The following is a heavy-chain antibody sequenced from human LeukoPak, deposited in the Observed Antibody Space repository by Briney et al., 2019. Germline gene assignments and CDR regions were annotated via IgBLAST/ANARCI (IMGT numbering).Heavy chain of an antibody. CDR1: GFTVSNNY. CDR3: ARDFKGYGDYVQDY. Sequence: PGGSLTLSCAASGFTVSNNYMSAVRPAPGRGREWVSVMYSGGSTYYADSVKGRFTISRDNSKNTLYLQMNSLRAEDTAVYYCARDFKGYGDYVQDYWGEGPLVTVSS. V-gene: IGHV3-53*01. D-gene: IGHD4-17*01. CDR2: MYSGGST. J-gene: IGHJ4*02.